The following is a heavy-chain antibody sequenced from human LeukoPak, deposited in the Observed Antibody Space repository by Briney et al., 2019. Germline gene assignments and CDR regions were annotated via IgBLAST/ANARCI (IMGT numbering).Heavy chain of an antibody. D-gene: IGHD1-26*01. J-gene: IGHJ6*03. CDR2: VSGSGAHT. Sequence: PGGSLRLSCAASGFTFSSYAMTWVRQAPGKGLQWVSAVSGSGAHTYYADSVKGRFTISRDNSRDTLYLQMNSLRAEDTAIYICAKDGGTDPYFLDVWGKGTTVIVSS. CDR1: GFTFSSYA. V-gene: IGHV3-23*01. CDR3: AKDGGTDPYFLDV.